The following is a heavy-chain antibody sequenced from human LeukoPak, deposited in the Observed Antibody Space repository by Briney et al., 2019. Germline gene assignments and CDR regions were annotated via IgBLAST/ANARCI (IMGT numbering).Heavy chain of an antibody. D-gene: IGHD6-13*01. CDR1: GYNFATNW. CDR2: IYPGDSDT. V-gene: IGHV5-51*01. CDR3: ARQPGYSSSWNDY. Sequence: GESLKISCKGSGYNFATNWIGWVRQMPGKGLEWMGIIYPGDSDTRYSPSYQGQVTISADKSISTAYLQWSSLKASDTAMYYCARQPGYSSSWNDYWGQGTLVTVSS. J-gene: IGHJ4*02.